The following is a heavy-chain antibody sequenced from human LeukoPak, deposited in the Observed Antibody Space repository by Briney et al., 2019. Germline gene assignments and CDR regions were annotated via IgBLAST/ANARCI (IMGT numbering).Heavy chain of an antibody. CDR3: ATTLAAAGSNWFDP. CDR1: GGSISRYY. Sequence: PSETLTLTCTVSGGSISRYYWSWIRQPPGKGLEWIGYIYDSGSTNYNPSLKSRVTISVDTSKNRFPLKLSSVTAADTAVYYCATTLAAAGSNWFDPWGQGALDSVSS. CDR2: IYDSGST. J-gene: IGHJ5*02. V-gene: IGHV4-59*01. D-gene: IGHD6-13*01.